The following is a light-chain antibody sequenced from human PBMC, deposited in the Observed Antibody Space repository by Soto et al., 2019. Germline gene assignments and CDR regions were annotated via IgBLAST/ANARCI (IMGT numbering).Light chain of an antibody. CDR2: GVT. V-gene: IGLV2-14*01. CDR1: DSVVGGYNY. J-gene: IGLJ2*01. CDR3: ISYTTRSTYVV. Sequence: QSALTQPASVSGSPGQSITISCTGTDSVVGGYNYVSWYQQHPGKAPKLIIYGVTNRPSGVSNRFSGSKSGNTASLTISGLQAEDEADYYCISYTTRSTYVVLGGGTKLTVL.